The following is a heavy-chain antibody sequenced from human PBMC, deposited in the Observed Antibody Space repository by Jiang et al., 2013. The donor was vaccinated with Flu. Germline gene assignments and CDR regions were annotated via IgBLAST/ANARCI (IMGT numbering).Heavy chain of an antibody. CDR3: ARTQYSSSCDY. V-gene: IGHV2-26*01. CDR2: IFSSAEK. Sequence: KPTQTLTLMCTVSGFSLNNERMGVSWFRQPPGRALEWLAHIFSSAEKSYSTSLKNRLTISKDTSKSQVVLTMTNVDPVDTATYYYARTQYSSSCDYWGQGILVTVSS. D-gene: IGHD6-13*01. J-gene: IGHJ4*02. CDR1: GFSLNNERMG.